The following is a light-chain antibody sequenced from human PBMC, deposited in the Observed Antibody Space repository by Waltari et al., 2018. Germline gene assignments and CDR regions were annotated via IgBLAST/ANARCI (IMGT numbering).Light chain of an antibody. CDR2: DAT. CDR3: QQRNHWIT. CDR1: QNVNMY. J-gene: IGKJ5*01. V-gene: IGKV3-11*01. Sequence: EIVLTQSPATLSLSPGDRATLSCRASQNVNMYLAWYQQKPGQGPRLRIYDATDRAAGVPARFSGSGSGTEFTLTISSLEPEDFAVYHCQQRNHWITFGQGTRLEI.